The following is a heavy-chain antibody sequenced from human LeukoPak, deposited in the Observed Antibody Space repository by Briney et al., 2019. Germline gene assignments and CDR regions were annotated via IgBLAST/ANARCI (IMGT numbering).Heavy chain of an antibody. D-gene: IGHD3-9*01. J-gene: IGHJ4*02. V-gene: IGHV3-23*01. CDR1: GFTFSSYA. Sequence: HPGGSLRLSCAASGFTFSSYALNWVRQAPGKGLEWVSGISGSGSSIYYVDSVKGRFTISRDNSKKTMYLQMNSLRAEETAVYDCAKSVTAYSTFDYWGQGTLVTVSS. CDR2: ISGSGSSI. CDR3: AKSVTAYSTFDY.